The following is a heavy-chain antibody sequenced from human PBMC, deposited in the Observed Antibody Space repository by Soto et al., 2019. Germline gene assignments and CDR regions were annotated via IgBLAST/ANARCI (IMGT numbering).Heavy chain of an antibody. CDR2: ISGSASST. D-gene: IGHD1-1*01. J-gene: IGHJ4*02. Sequence: GGSLRLSCAASGFIFSNYAMSWVRQAPGKGLEWLSGISGSASSTYYADSVKGRFTISRDNSKNTLYLQMNSLRAEDTAVYYCLTWTSGTPDYWGQGTLVTVSS. V-gene: IGHV3-23*01. CDR1: GFIFSNYA. CDR3: LTWTSGTPDY.